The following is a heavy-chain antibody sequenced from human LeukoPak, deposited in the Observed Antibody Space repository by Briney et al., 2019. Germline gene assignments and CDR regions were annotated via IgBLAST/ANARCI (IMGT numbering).Heavy chain of an antibody. V-gene: IGHV3-21*01. D-gene: IGHD4-17*01. CDR1: GFTFSSYG. J-gene: IGHJ5*02. CDR3: ARGTTVTTCWFDP. Sequence: PGGSLRLSCAASGFTFSSYGMHWVRQAPGKGLEWVSSISSSSSYIYYADSVKGRFTISRDNAKNSLYLQMNSLRAEDTAVYYCARGTTVTTCWFDPWGQGTLVTVSS. CDR2: ISSSSSYI.